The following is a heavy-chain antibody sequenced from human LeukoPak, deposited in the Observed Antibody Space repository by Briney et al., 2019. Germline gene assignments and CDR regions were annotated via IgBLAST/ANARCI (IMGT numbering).Heavy chain of an antibody. V-gene: IGHV3-53*01. CDR2: IYNTGAT. CDR1: GFTVSDNY. CDR3: ARIEWERLGRAFDI. J-gene: IGHJ3*02. D-gene: IGHD1-26*01. Sequence: PGGSLRLSCAASGFTVSDNYMTWVRQAPGKGLEWVSSIYNTGATHYAVSVKGRFTISRDNSKNTLFLQMNSLRAEDMAVYYCARIEWERLGRAFDIWGQGTMVTVSS.